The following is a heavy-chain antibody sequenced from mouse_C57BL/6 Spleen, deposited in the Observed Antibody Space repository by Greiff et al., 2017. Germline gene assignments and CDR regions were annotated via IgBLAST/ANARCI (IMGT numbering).Heavy chain of an antibody. CDR3: ARGGSPYFDY. CDR2: IYPGDGDT. V-gene: IGHV1-82*01. J-gene: IGHJ2*01. CDR1: GYAFRSSW. Sequence: QVQLQQSGPELVKPGASVKISCKASGYAFRSSWLNWVKQRPGKGLEWIGRIYPGDGDTNYNGKFKGKATLTADKSSSTAYMQLSSLTSEDSAVYFCARGGSPYFDYWGQGTTLTVSS.